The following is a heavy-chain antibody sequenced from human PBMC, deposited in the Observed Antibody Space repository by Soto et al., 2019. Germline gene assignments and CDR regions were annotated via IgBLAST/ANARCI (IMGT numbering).Heavy chain of an antibody. CDR2: INPNSGGT. J-gene: IGHJ5*02. D-gene: IGHD6-13*01. CDR3: ARALIAAAGIGLDP. V-gene: IGHV1-2*04. Sequence: SVKGSCEASGYTFTGYYMHWVRQAPGQGLEWMGWINPNSGGTNYSQKFQGWATMTRDTSISTAYMELSRLRSDDTAVYYCARALIAAAGIGLDPWGQGTLVTVPS. CDR1: GYTFTGYY.